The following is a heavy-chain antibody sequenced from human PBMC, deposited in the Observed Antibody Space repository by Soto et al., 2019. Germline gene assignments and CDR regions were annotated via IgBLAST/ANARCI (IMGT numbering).Heavy chain of an antibody. CDR3: AHRHIRGSGPRTYGY. J-gene: IGHJ4*02. Sequence: SGPTLVNPTQTLTLTCSFSGFSLSTTGAGVGWIRQPPGKALEWLAVIYWDDDKQYSPSLKSRLTITKDTSKNQVVLTMTNMDPVDTATYYCAHRHIRGSGPRTYGYWGPGTLVTVSS. V-gene: IGHV2-5*02. CDR1: GFSLSTTGAG. CDR2: IYWDDDK. D-gene: IGHD3-10*01.